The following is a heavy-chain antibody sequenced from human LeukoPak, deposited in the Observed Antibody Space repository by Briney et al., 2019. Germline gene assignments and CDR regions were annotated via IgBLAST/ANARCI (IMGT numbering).Heavy chain of an antibody. Sequence: GGSLRLSCAASGFSFSSYSMNWVRQAPGKGLECVSYISSSGTIIHYADSVKGRFTISRDNSKNTLYLQMNSLRAEDTAVYYCAKTLSIAAVLDYWGQGTLVTVSS. D-gene: IGHD6-13*01. J-gene: IGHJ4*02. CDR1: GFSFSSYS. CDR3: AKTLSIAAVLDY. CDR2: ISSSGTII. V-gene: IGHV3-48*01.